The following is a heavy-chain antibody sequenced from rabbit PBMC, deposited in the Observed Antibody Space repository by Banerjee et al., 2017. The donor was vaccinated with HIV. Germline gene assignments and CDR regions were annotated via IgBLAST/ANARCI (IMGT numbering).Heavy chain of an antibody. V-gene: IGHV1S7*01. CDR1: GFDFSSYY. CDR3: ARIDPRYYSSDWDYFNL. D-gene: IGHD4-1*01. CDR2: IYAGKGSS. Sequence: QLEESGGGLVQPGGSLTLSCKASGFDFSSYYMNWVRQAPGKGLEWIGRIYAGKGSSDYANWVNGQFTISSDSAQNTVDLQMNSLTAADTATYFCARIDPRYYSSDWDYFNLWGQGTLVTVS. J-gene: IGHJ4*01.